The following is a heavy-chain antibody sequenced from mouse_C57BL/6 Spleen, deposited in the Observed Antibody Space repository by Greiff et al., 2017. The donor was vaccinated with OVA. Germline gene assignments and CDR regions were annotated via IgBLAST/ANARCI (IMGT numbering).Heavy chain of an antibody. J-gene: IGHJ1*03. Sequence: QVQLKQSGAELARPGASVKMSCKASGYTFTSYTMHWVKQRPGQGLEWIGYINPSSGYTKYNQKFKDKATLTADKSSSTAYMQLSSLTSEDSAVYYCASDSYYDYDDGGYFDVWGTGTTVTVSS. CDR1: GYTFTSYT. V-gene: IGHV1-4*01. CDR2: INPSSGYT. CDR3: ASDSYYDYDDGGYFDV. D-gene: IGHD2-4*01.